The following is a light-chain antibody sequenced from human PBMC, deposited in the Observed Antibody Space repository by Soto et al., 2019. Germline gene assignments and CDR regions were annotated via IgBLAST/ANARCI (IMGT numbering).Light chain of an antibody. CDR2: AAS. V-gene: IGKV1-17*01. Sequence: DIQMSHSLSSLSASVGDRVIISFRASLGVWEDLGWDQQKPGKAPKRLIYAASSLQSGVPSRFSGSGSGTDFTLTISSLQPDDFASYYCLQHNTYPWTFGPGTKVEVK. CDR3: LQHNTYPWT. CDR1: LGVWED. J-gene: IGKJ1*01.